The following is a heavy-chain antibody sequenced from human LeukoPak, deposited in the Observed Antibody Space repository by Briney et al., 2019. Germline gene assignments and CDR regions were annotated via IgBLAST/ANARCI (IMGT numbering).Heavy chain of an antibody. Sequence: GGSLRLSCAASEFTYSDYYVSWIRQAPGKGLEWLSFINPSGSITYYADSVKGRFTISRDNAKNSLYLQMNNLRAEDTALYYCARDKRLWPSHGAFDIWGQGTMITVSS. D-gene: IGHD5-18*01. J-gene: IGHJ3*02. CDR1: EFTYSDYY. CDR3: ARDKRLWPSHGAFDI. V-gene: IGHV3-11*01. CDR2: INPSGSIT.